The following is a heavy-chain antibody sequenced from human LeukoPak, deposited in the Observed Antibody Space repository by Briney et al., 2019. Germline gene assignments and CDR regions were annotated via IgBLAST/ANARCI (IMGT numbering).Heavy chain of an antibody. V-gene: IGHV1-2*02. CDR1: GYTFTGYY. CDR2: INRNSGGT. Sequence: ASVKLSCKASGYTFTGYYMHWVRQAPGQGLEWVGWINRNSGGTNYAQKFQGRVTMTRDTSISTAYMELSRLRSDDTAVYYCARAYYDVLTAYDYWGQGTLVTVSS. J-gene: IGHJ4*02. D-gene: IGHD3-9*01. CDR3: ARAYYDVLTAYDY.